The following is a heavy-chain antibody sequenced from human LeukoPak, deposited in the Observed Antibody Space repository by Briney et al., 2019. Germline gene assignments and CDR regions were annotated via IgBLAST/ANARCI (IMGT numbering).Heavy chain of an antibody. V-gene: IGHV1-2*02. CDR3: ARACWSGYYRIDY. CDR1: GYTFTGYY. CDR2: INPNSGGT. Sequence: ASVKVSCKASGYTFTGYYMHWVRQAPGQGLEWMGWINPNSGGTNYAQKFQGRVTMTRDTSISTAYMELSRLRSDDTAVYYCARACWSGYYRIDYWGQGTLVTVSS. J-gene: IGHJ4*02. D-gene: IGHD3-3*01.